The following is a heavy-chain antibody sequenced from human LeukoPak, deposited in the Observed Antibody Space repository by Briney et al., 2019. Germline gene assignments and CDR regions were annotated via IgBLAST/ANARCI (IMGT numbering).Heavy chain of an antibody. CDR2: IIPIFGTA. D-gene: IGHD5-18*01. V-gene: IGHV1-69*05. CDR1: GGTFSSYA. Sequence: SVKVSCKASGGTFSSYAISWVRQAPGQGLEWMGGIIPIFGTANYAQKFQGRVTITTDESTSTAYMELSSLRSEDTAVYYCARRGYSYGYRDWFDPWGQGTLVTVSS. CDR3: ARRGYSYGYRDWFDP. J-gene: IGHJ5*02.